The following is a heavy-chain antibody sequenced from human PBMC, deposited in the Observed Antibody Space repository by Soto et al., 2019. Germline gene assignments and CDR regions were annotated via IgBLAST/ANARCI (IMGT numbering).Heavy chain of an antibody. CDR1: GYKFTCYY. J-gene: IGHJ3*02. Sequence: ALVKASGQAAGYKFTCYYMHWVQQAPGQGLEWMGWINPNSGGTNYAQKFQGWVTMTRDTSISTAYMELSRLRSDDTAVYYCARRARGSGALDIWGQGTMVPVSS. D-gene: IGHD6-25*01. CDR2: INPNSGGT. V-gene: IGHV1-2*04. CDR3: ARRARGSGALDI.